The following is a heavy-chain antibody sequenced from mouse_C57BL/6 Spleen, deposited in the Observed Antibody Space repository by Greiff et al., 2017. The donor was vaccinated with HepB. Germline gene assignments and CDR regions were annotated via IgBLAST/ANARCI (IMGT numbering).Heavy chain of an antibody. CDR1: GYTFTDYY. D-gene: IGHD1-1*01. Sequence: VKLMESGAELVRPGASVKLSCKASGYTFTDYYINWVKQRPGQGLEWIARIYPGSGNTYYNEKFKGKATLTAEKSSSTAYMQLSSLTSEDSAVYFCARGGEYYDWYFDVWGTGTTVTVSS. CDR3: ARGGEYYDWYFDV. V-gene: IGHV1-76*01. CDR2: IYPGSGNT. J-gene: IGHJ1*03.